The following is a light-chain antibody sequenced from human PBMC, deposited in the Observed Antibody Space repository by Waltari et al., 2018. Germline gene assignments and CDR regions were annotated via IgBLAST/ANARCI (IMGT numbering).Light chain of an antibody. CDR3: QQYNSFPIT. Sequence: DIQMTQSPATLSASVGDRVTITCRASQSSSTWLAWYQQKTGKSPNLLIYESSSLESGFPSRFSDSGSGTEFTLTISGLQPDDFATYYCQQYNSFPITFGPGTRLEIK. CDR1: QSSSTW. V-gene: IGKV1-5*03. J-gene: IGKJ5*01. CDR2: ESS.